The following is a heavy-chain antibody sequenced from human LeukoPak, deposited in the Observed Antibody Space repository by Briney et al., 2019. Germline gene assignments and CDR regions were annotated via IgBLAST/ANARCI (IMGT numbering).Heavy chain of an antibody. V-gene: IGHV3-21*01. CDR2: ISSSSSYI. J-gene: IGHJ5*02. CDR1: GFTFSSYS. Sequence: PRGSLRLSCAASGFTFSSYSMNWGRQAPGKGLEWVSSISSSSSYIYYADSAKGRFTISRDNAKNSLYLQMNSLRAEDTAVYYCAREIIVVPAEGDWFDPWGQGTLVTVSS. D-gene: IGHD2-2*01. CDR3: AREIIVVPAEGDWFDP.